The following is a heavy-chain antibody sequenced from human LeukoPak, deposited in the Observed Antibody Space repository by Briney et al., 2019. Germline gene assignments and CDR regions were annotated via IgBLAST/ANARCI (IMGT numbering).Heavy chain of an antibody. Sequence: GASVKVSCKASGGTFSSYAISWVRQAPGQGLEWMGGIIPIFGTANYAQKFQGRVTITRNTSISTAYMELSSLRSEDTAVYYCARGLASGYYGYYYMDVWGKGTTVTVSS. J-gene: IGHJ6*03. D-gene: IGHD3-10*01. CDR2: IIPIFGTA. CDR3: ARGLASGYYGYYYMDV. V-gene: IGHV1-69*05. CDR1: GGTFSSYA.